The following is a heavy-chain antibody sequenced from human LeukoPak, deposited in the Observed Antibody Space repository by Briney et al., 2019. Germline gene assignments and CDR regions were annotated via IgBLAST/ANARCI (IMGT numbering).Heavy chain of an antibody. CDR1: GGTFSSYA. D-gene: IGHD2-15*01. CDR3: ARLSELCSGGSCYTLVLDY. V-gene: IGHV1-69*04. J-gene: IGHJ4*02. Sequence: GASVKVSCKASGGTFSSYAISWVRQAPGQGLEWMGRIIPILGIANYAQKFQGRVTITADKSTSTAYMELSSLRSEDTAVYYCARLSELCSGGSCYTLVLDYWAREPWSPSPQ. CDR2: IIPILGIA.